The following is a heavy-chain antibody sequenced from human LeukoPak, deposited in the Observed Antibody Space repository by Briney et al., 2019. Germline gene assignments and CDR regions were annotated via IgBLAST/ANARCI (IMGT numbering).Heavy chain of an antibody. CDR1: GFTFSSYA. Sequence: QPGGSLRLSCAASGFTFSSYAMTWVRQAPGKGLQWVTALYSGGKTYYADSVKGRFTISGDNSKNTVYLQMDRLGADDTAVYYCARASTDTTIFESWGQGTLVTVSS. D-gene: IGHD5-24*01. V-gene: IGHV3-66*01. J-gene: IGHJ4*02. CDR2: LYSGGKT. CDR3: ARASTDTTIFES.